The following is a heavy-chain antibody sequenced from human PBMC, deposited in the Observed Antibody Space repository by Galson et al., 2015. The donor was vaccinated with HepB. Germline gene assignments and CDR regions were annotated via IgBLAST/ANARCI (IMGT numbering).Heavy chain of an antibody. Sequence: SLRLSCAASGFSFSSYSKHWVRQAPGKGLEWVALISNDGSNNYYADSVKGRFTLSRDNSKKTLYLQMNSLTPEDTAVYYCASRLNVWGSYRSSTEYFFDYWGQGTLVTVSS. CDR2: ISNDGSNN. J-gene: IGHJ4*01. CDR3: ASRLNVWGSYRSSTEYFFDY. V-gene: IGHV3-30-3*01. D-gene: IGHD3-16*02. CDR1: GFSFSSYS.